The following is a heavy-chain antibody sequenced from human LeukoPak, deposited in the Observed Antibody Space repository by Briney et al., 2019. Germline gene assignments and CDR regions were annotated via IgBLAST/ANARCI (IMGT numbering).Heavy chain of an antibody. D-gene: IGHD5-12*01. V-gene: IGHV3-30-3*01. Sequence: PGRSLRLSCAASGFTFSSYAMHWVRQAPGKGLEWVAGISYDGSNKYYADSVKGRFTISRDNSKNTLYLQMNSLRAEDTAVYYCARELVATTHHDAFDIWGQGTMVTVSS. CDR2: ISYDGSNK. J-gene: IGHJ3*02. CDR1: GFTFSSYA. CDR3: ARELVATTHHDAFDI.